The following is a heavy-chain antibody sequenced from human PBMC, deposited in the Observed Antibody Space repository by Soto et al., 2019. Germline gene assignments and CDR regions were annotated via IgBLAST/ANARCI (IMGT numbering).Heavy chain of an antibody. Sequence: ASVKVSCKASGYTFTGYYMHWVRQAPGQGLEWMGWINPNSGGTNYAQKFQGRVTMTRDTSISTAYMELSRLRSDDTAVYYCARARDIVVVHAGSSSSWYDFWGQGTLVTVSS. D-gene: IGHD2-2*01. J-gene: IGHJ5*01. CDR2: INPNSGGT. CDR3: ARARDIVVVHAGSSSSWYDF. V-gene: IGHV1-2*02. CDR1: GYTFTGYY.